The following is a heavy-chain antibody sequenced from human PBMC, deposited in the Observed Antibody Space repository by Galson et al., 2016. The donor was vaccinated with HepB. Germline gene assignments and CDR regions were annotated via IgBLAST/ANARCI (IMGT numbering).Heavy chain of an antibody. CDR1: GVFVGTTNW. CDR2: IYHSGRI. D-gene: IGHD6-19*01. V-gene: IGHV4/OR15-8*01. J-gene: IGHJ5*02. CDR3: VRRRLVVAGRGWFDP. Sequence: ETLSLTCAISGVFVGTTNWWSWVRQPPGKGLEWIGEIYHSGRINYNPSLKSRVTISVDESKNQVSLNLRSVTAADTAVYYCVRRRLVVAGRGWFDPWGQGTLVTVSS.